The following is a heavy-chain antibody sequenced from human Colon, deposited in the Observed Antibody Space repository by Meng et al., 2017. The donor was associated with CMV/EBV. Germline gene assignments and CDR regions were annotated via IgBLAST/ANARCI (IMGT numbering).Heavy chain of an antibody. Sequence: SLKISCAASGFIFDDFAMHWIRQAPGKGLEWVATVNWNSAAIHYAGSVKGRFTISRDNAKNSLSLQMNRLRPEDTALYYCVKAQTTTQSNYFGDWGQGTLVTVSS. J-gene: IGHJ4*02. CDR1: GFIFDDFA. CDR3: VKAQTTTQSNYFGD. D-gene: IGHD1-14*01. V-gene: IGHV3-9*01. CDR2: VNWNSAAI.